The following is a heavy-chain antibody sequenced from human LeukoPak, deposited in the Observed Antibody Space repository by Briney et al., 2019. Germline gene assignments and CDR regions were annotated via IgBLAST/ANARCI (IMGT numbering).Heavy chain of an antibody. J-gene: IGHJ3*02. D-gene: IGHD3-22*01. V-gene: IGHV4-34*01. CDR2: IYHSGST. Sequence: PSETLSLTCAVYGGSFSGYYWSWVRQPPGKGLEWIGEIYHSGSTNYNPSLKSRVTISVDKSKNQFSLKLSSVTAADTAVYYCARDYYDSSGYLMARDAFDIWGQGTMVTVSS. CDR3: ARDYYDSSGYLMARDAFDI. CDR1: GGSFSGYY.